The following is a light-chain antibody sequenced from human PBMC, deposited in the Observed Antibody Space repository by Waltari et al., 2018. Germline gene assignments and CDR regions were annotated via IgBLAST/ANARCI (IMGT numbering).Light chain of an antibody. Sequence: RASQSISRWLALYQQKPGKAPKLLIYKASSLESGVPSGFSGSGAGTEFTLTISSLRPDDFATYYCQQYNSFPYTFGQGTKLEIK. CDR3: QQYNSFPYT. CDR1: QSISRW. J-gene: IGKJ2*01. CDR2: KAS. V-gene: IGKV1-5*03.